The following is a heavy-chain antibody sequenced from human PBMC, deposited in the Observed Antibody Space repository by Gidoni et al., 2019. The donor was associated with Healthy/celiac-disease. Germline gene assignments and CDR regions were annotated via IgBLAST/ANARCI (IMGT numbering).Heavy chain of an antibody. CDR2: ISSSSSYT. D-gene: IGHD5-12*01. J-gene: IGHJ6*02. CDR3: AREADIVATILGPSGMDV. CDR1: GFTFSDYS. V-gene: IGHV3-11*06. Sequence: QVQLVESGGGLVKPGGSLRLSCAASGFTFSDYSMSWIRQAPGKGLEWVSYISSSSSYTNYADSVKGRFTISRDNAKNSLYLQMNSLRAEDTAVYYCAREADIVATILGPSGMDVWGQGTTVTVSS.